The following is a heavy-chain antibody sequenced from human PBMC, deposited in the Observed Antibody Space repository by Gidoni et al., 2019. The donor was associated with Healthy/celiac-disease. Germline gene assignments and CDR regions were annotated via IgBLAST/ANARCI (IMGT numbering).Heavy chain of an antibody. CDR1: GFTFSSYA. J-gene: IGHJ6*03. V-gene: IGHV3-23*04. CDR3: AKDLAYYYYYMDV. CDR2: ISGSGGST. Sequence: EVQLVESGGGLVQPGWSLRLSCAASGFTFSSYAMSWVRQAPGKGLEWVSAISGSGGSTYYADSVKGRFTISRDNSKKTLYLQMNSLRAEDTAVYYCAKDLAYYYYYMDVWGKGTTVTVSS. D-gene: IGHD3-3*02.